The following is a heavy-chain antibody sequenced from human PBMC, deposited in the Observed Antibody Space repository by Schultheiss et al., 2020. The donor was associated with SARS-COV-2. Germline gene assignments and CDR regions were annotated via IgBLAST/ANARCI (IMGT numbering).Heavy chain of an antibody. Sequence: GGSLRLSCAASGFTFSTYALNWVRQAPRKGLEWVSAISGSGGSTYYADSVKGRFTISRDNSKNTLYLQMNSLRAEDTAVYYCAKEVVPAAIEDYYYYGMDVWGQGTTVTVAS. V-gene: IGHV3-23*01. D-gene: IGHD2-2*02. J-gene: IGHJ6*02. CDR3: AKEVVPAAIEDYYYYGMDV. CDR2: ISGSGGST. CDR1: GFTFSTYA.